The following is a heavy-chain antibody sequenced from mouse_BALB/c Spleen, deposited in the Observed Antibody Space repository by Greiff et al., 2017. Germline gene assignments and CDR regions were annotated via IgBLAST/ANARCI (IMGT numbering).Heavy chain of an antibody. D-gene: IGHD2-10*02. J-gene: IGHJ3*01. CDR2: INPSTGYT. CDR1: GYTFTSYW. CDR3: ARKEEYGEAY. Sequence: QVQLQQPGAELVRPGASVKMSCKASGYTFTSYWMHWVKQRPGQGLEWIGYINPSTGYTEYNQKFKDKATLTADKSSSTAYMQLSSLTSEDSAVYYCARKEEYGEAYWGQGTLVTVSA. V-gene: IGHV1-4*01.